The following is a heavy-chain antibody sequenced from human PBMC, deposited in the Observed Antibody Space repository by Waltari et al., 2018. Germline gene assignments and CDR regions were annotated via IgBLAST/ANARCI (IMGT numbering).Heavy chain of an antibody. D-gene: IGHD2-21*01. CDR1: GDSIPSAPYY. CDR3: ARSAKCESSSDSCDLVAN. CDR2: IHSSGLT. V-gene: IGHV4-61*02. J-gene: IGHJ4*02. Sequence: QVQLQESGPGLVEPSQTLSLTCTVSGDSIPSAPYYLGWIRQPAGKGLGWIGRIHSSGLTEYKASLKSRVAISRDTSKNQFSLNLSSVTAADTAVYYCARSAKCESSSDSCDLVANWGQGTLVTVSS.